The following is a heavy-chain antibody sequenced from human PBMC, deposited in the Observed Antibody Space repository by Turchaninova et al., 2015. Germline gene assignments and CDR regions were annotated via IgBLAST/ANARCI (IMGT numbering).Heavy chain of an antibody. CDR3: ARARVGVHAALDI. D-gene: IGHD3-3*01. J-gene: IGHJ3*02. CDR1: GLIFNNFV. V-gene: IGHV3-30-3*01. Sequence: QEQLVESGGGVVQPGGSLRLSCAASGLIFNNFVMHGVRPAPGKGLEWVAGISYTGSSKYYSDSVKGQFTISRDNSKNTLFLQMNSLRAEDTAVYYCARARVGVHAALDIWGQGTMVTVSS. CDR2: ISYTGSSK.